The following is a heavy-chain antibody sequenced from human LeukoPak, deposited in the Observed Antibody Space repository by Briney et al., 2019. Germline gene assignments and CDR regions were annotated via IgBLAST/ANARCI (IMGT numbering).Heavy chain of an antibody. CDR2: INHIGST. CDR1: GGSFSGYY. D-gene: IGHD3-16*02. J-gene: IGHJ4*02. CDR3: ARGNVDYDYVWGSYRKHYYFDY. Sequence: SETLSLTCAVYGGSFSGYYWSWIRQPPGKGLEWIGEINHIGSTNYNPSLKSRVTISVDTSKNQFSLKLSSVTATDTAVYYCARGNVDYDYVWGSYRKHYYFDYWGQGTLVTVSS. V-gene: IGHV4-34*01.